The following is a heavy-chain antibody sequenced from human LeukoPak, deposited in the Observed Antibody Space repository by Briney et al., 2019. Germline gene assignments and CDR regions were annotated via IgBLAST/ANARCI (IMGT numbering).Heavy chain of an antibody. CDR2: INAGNGNT. CDR1: GYTFTSYA. V-gene: IGHV1-3*01. D-gene: IGHD6-19*01. CDR3: ARRVAGTLIAY. J-gene: IGHJ4*02. Sequence: ASVKVSCKASGYTFTSYAMHWVRQAPGQRLEWMGWINAGNGNTKYSQKFQGRVTITRDTSASTAYMALSSLRSEDPAVYYCARRVAGTLIAYWGKGTLVTVSS.